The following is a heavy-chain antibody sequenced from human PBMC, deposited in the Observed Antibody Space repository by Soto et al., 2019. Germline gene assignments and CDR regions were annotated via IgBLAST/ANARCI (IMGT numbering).Heavy chain of an antibody. V-gene: IGHV4-59*08. CDR3: ARHSLGDCSGGSCYYPPWYFDL. CDR1: GGSISSYY. J-gene: IGHJ2*01. CDR2: IYYSGST. Sequence: SETLSLTCTVSGGSISSYYWSWIRQPPGKGLEWIGYIYYSGSTNYNPSLKSRVTISVDTSKNQFSLKLSSVTAADTAVYYCARHSLGDCSGGSCYYPPWYFDLWGRGTLVTVSS. D-gene: IGHD2-15*01.